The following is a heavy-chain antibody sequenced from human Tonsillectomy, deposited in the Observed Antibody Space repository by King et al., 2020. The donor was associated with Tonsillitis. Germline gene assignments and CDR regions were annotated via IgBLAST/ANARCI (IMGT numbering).Heavy chain of an antibody. CDR3: AKGEQVWGPNSDYYMDV. CDR1: GFSFSNYA. J-gene: IGHJ6*03. V-gene: IGHV3-23*04. D-gene: IGHD5-18*01. CDR2: VSGGGSST. Sequence: VQLVESGGGLVQPGGSLRLSCAASGFSFSNYAMTWVRQAPGKGLEWVSSVSGGGSSTYDADSMKGRFTISRDNSKNTLYLQMNSLRAEDTAVYYCAKGEQVWGPNSDYYMDVWGKGTTVTVSS.